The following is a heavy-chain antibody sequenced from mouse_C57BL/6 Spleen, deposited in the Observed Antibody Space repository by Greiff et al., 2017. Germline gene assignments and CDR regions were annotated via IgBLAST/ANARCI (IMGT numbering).Heavy chain of an antibody. J-gene: IGHJ2*01. CDR1: GYSFTNYL. CDR3: ASSHSNSLFDY. V-gene: IGHV1-54*01. Sequence: QVQLQQSGAELVRPGTSVKVSCKASGYSFTNYLIEWVKQRPGQGLEWIGVINPGSGGTNYNEKFKGKATLTADKSSSTAYMQLSSLTSEDSAVYFCASSHSNSLFDYWGQGTTLTVSS. CDR2: INPGSGGT. D-gene: IGHD2-5*01.